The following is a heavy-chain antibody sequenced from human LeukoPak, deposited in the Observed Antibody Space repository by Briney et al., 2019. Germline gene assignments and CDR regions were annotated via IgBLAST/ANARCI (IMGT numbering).Heavy chain of an antibody. D-gene: IGHD2-15*01. V-gene: IGHV3-30*04. CDR3: ARKGVVVVAATYYYYMDV. CDR2: ISYDGSNK. J-gene: IGHJ6*03. CDR1: GFTFSSYA. Sequence: GGSLRLSCAASGFTFSSYAMHWVRQAPGKGLEWVAVISYDGSNKYYADSVKGRFTISRDNSKNTLYLQMNSLRAEDTAVYYCARKGVVVVAATYYYYMDVWGKGTTVTVSS.